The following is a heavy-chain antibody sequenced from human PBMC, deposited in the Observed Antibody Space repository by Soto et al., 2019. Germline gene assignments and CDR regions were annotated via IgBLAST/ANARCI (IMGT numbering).Heavy chain of an antibody. D-gene: IGHD3-3*01. Sequence: GGSLRLSXVGTGLNFDDFAMHWVRQAPGKGLEWVSGITWNSRVLAYADSVKGRFTISRDNARNSLYLQMDSLRDEDTALYYCAKGRYDFWSPYYFDSWGQGTLVTVSS. CDR1: GLNFDDFA. CDR3: AKGRYDFWSPYYFDS. CDR2: ITWNSRVL. V-gene: IGHV3-9*01. J-gene: IGHJ4*02.